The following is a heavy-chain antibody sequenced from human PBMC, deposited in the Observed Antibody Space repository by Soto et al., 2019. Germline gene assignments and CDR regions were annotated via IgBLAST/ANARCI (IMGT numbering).Heavy chain of an antibody. V-gene: IGHV3-23*01. CDR2: MSGSRGYT. Sequence: EVQLLESGGGLVQPGGSLRLSCAASGFTFSTQVMSWVRQAPGKRLEWVSAMSGSRGYTYYAGSVKGRFTSSRDTSKNTLSLQMNSLRAEDTAVYYCAKISCSSTNCYVVSGAGSYFDSWGQGTLVIVSS. J-gene: IGHJ4*02. CDR1: GFTFSTQV. D-gene: IGHD2-2*01. CDR3: AKISCSSTNCYVVSGAGSYFDS.